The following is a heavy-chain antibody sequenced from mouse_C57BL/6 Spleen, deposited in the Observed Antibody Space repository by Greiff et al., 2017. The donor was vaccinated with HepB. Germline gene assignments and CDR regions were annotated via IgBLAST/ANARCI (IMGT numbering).Heavy chain of an antibody. CDR1: GYAFSSSW. Sequence: VKLVESGPELVKPGASVKISCKASGYAFSSSWMNWVKQRPGKGLEWIGRIYPGDGDTNYNGKFKGKATLTADKSSSTAYMQLSSLTSEDSAVYFCARNYYYGSSYDAMDYWGQGTSVTVSS. V-gene: IGHV1-82*01. CDR2: IYPGDGDT. J-gene: IGHJ4*01. CDR3: ARNYYYGSSYDAMDY. D-gene: IGHD1-1*01.